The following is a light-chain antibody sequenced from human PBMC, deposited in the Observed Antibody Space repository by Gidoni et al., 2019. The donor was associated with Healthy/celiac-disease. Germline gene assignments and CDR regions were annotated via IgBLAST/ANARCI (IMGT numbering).Light chain of an antibody. CDR3: QQSYSTLYT. CDR1: QSISSY. CDR2: AAS. J-gene: IGKJ2*01. V-gene: IGKV1-39*01. Sequence: DIQMTQSPSSLSASVGDRVTITCRASQSISSYLNWYQQKPGKAPKLLIYAASSLQSGGPSRFSGSGSGTDFTLTISSLQPEDFATYYCQQSYSTLYTFGQXTKLEIK.